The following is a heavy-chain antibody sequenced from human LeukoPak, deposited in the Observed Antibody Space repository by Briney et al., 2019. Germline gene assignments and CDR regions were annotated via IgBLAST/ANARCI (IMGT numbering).Heavy chain of an antibody. Sequence: GGSLRLSCAASGFTFDDYAMHWVRQAPGKGLEWVSGISWNSGSIGYADSVKGRFTISRDNAKNSLYLQMNSLRAEDTALYYCAKDQLRLGELSLFSLNYWGQGTLVTVSS. J-gene: IGHJ4*02. CDR1: GFTFDDYA. CDR3: AKDQLRLGELSLFSLNY. D-gene: IGHD3-16*02. V-gene: IGHV3-9*01. CDR2: ISWNSGSI.